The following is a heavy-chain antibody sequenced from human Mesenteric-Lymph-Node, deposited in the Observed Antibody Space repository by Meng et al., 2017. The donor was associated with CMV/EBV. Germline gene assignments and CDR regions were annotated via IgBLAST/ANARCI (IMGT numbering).Heavy chain of an antibody. V-gene: IGHV1-2*06. J-gene: IGHJ4*02. Sequence: CKTSRYTFTDYDVHGVRQAPGQGLEWMGRINPHNGDTYSAVKFQGRVTMTRDTSISTAYMYLSGLISDDTAIYYCARDCSTTSCHDYWGQGTLVTVSS. CDR1: RYTFTDYD. CDR2: INPHNGDT. CDR3: ARDCSTTSCHDY. D-gene: IGHD2-2*01.